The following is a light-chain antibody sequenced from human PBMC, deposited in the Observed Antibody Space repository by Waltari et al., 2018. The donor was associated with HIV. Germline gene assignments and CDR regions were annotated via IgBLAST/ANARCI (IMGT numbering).Light chain of an antibody. CDR2: RTT. J-gene: IGLJ2*01. V-gene: IGLV1-44*01. Sequence: QSLLTQSPSASGTPGQRVNISCFGTSSNIGSRSVNWYQHFPGTPPRLVIFRTTELPSGVPDRFSGSKSGTSASLAISGLHSQDEADYYCSVWDVTLNGLVFGGGTRLTVL. CDR1: SSNIGSRS. CDR3: SVWDVTLNGLV.